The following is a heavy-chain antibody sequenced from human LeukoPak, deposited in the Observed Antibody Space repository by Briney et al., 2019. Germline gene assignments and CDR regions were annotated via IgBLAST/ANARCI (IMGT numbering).Heavy chain of an antibody. CDR2: IYYSGST. CDR1: GGSISSYY. J-gene: IGHJ4*02. Sequence: KPSETLSLTCTVSGGSISSYYWSWIRQPPGKGLEWIGYIYYSGSTNYNPPLKSRVTISVDTSKNQFSLKLSSVTAADTAVYYCARHPLRYGSYDYWGQGTLVTVSS. CDR3: ARHPLRYGSYDY. D-gene: IGHD3-10*01. V-gene: IGHV4-59*08.